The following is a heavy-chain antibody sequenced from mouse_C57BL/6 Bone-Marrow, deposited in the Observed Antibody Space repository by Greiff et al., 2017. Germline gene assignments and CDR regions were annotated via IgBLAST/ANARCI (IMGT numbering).Heavy chain of an antibody. Sequence: QVQLQQSGAELVRPGASVTLSCKASGFTFTDYELHWVKQTPVHGLEWIGAIDPETGGTAYNQKFKGKAILTADKAYSTAYMELRSLTSEESAVYYCTRWGDDGYYPWFAYWGQGTLVTVSA. D-gene: IGHD2-3*01. CDR3: TRWGDDGYYPWFAY. CDR2: IDPETGGT. CDR1: GFTFTDYE. V-gene: IGHV1-15*01. J-gene: IGHJ3*01.